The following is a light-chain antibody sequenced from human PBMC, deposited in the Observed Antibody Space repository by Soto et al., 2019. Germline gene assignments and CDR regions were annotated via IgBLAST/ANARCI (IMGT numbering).Light chain of an antibody. CDR3: QQYNTYST. CDR1: QTVSSN. Sequence: MTQSPATLSVSPGESATLSCRASQTVSSNVAWYQQKPGKAPNPLIYDASSLKSGVPARFSGSGSGTEFTLTISSLQPDDFATYYCQQYNTYSTFGQGTRLEIK. V-gene: IGKV1-5*01. J-gene: IGKJ5*01. CDR2: DAS.